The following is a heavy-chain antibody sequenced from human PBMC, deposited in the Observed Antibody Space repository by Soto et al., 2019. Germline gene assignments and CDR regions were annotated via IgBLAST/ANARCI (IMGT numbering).Heavy chain of an antibody. CDR2: ISSSSSYI. CDR1: GFTFSSYS. CDR3: ARDSPYGDYAAFYYYGMDV. Sequence: EVQLVESGGGLVKPGGSLRLSCAASGFTFSSYSMNWVRQAPGKGLEWVSSISSSSSYIYYADSVKGRFTISRDNAKNSLYLQMNSLRAEDTAVYYCARDSPYGDYAAFYYYGMDVWGQGTTVTVSS. J-gene: IGHJ6*02. D-gene: IGHD4-17*01. V-gene: IGHV3-21*01.